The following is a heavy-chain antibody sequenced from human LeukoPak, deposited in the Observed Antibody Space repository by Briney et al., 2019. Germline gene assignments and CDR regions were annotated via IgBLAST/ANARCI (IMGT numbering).Heavy chain of an antibody. V-gene: IGHV4-39*01. CDR1: GDSVRSSSYY. J-gene: IGHJ5*02. D-gene: IGHD3/OR15-3a*01. Sequence: SETLSLTCTVYGDSVRSSSYYWDWIRQPPGKGLESIGSISSDGNTHYNTSLKSRVTMSVDTSKNQFSLKLTSVTAADTAVYFCARLKDWYDNGSDKWFDPWGQGTLVTVSS. CDR3: ARLKDWYDNGSDKWFDP. CDR2: ISSDGNT.